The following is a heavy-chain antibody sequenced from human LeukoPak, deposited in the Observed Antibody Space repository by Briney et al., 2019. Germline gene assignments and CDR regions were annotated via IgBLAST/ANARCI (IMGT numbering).Heavy chain of an antibody. CDR1: GGTFSSYA. V-gene: IGHV1-69*04. D-gene: IGHD1-1*01. CDR3: AREVIQLERRAWDY. CDR2: IIPILGIA. J-gene: IGHJ4*02. Sequence: SVKVSCKASGGTFSSYAISWVRQAPGQGLEWMGRIIPILGIANYAQKFQGRVTITADKSTSTAYMELSSLRSEDTAVYYCAREVIQLERRAWDYWGQGTLVTVSS.